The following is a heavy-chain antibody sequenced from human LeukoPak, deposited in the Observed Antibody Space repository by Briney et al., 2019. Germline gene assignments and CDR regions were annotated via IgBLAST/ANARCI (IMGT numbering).Heavy chain of an antibody. D-gene: IGHD2-2*01. V-gene: IGHV1-18*01. CDR1: GYTFTSYG. Sequence: ASVKVSCKASGYTFTSYGIRWVRQAPGQGLEWMGWISAYNGNTNYAQKLQGRVTMTTDTSTSTAYMELRSLRSDDTAVYYCARDVVVVPAVTTRGDAFDIWGQGTMVTASS. CDR2: ISAYNGNT. J-gene: IGHJ3*02. CDR3: ARDVVVVPAVTTRGDAFDI.